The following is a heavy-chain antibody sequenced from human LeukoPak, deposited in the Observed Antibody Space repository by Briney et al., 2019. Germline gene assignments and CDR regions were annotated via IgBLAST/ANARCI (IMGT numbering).Heavy chain of an antibody. V-gene: IGHV3-48*03. J-gene: IGHJ3*02. Sequence: GGTLTLSCAVSGFTFSSYELNWVRQAPGKGLEWVSYISSSGSTISYADPVKGRFTISRDNAKNSLYLQMNSLRAEDTAVYYCARECCSSTSCYTPWDAFDIWGQGTMVTVSS. D-gene: IGHD2-2*02. CDR2: ISSSGSTI. CDR3: ARECCSSTSCYTPWDAFDI. CDR1: GFTFSSYE.